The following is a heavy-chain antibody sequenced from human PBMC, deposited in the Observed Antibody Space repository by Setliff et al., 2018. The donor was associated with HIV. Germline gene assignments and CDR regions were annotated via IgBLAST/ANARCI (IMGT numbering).Heavy chain of an antibody. J-gene: IGHJ4*02. D-gene: IGHD6-19*01. CDR2: INASGGST. Sequence: ASVKVSCKASGYTFTSYYIHWVRQAPGQGLEWMGIINASGGSTTYAQKFEGRVTITADKSTSTAYMEVNSLRFEDTAVYYCARRSGWYDYWGQGTLVTVSS. CDR1: GYTFTSYY. V-gene: IGHV1-46*01. CDR3: ARRSGWYDY.